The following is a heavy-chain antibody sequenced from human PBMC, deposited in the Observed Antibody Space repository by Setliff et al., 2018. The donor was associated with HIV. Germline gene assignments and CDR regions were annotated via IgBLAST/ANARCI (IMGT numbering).Heavy chain of an antibody. Sequence: SETLSLTCTVSGGSISSSYWTWTRQPPGKGLGWIGSLYYGGSTYYNPSLKSRVTISVDTSENQFSLKLSSVTAADTAVYYCARGRTAARLYYYMDVWGKGTTVTVSS. J-gene: IGHJ6*03. D-gene: IGHD6-6*01. CDR1: GGSISSSY. CDR3: ARGRTAARLYYYMDV. V-gene: IGHV4-59*08. CDR2: LYYGGST.